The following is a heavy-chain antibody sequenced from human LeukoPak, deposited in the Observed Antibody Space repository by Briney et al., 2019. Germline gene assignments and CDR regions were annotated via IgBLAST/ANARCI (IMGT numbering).Heavy chain of an antibody. D-gene: IGHD3-9*01. CDR3: ARVRVILTTMASFSY. CDR2: ISHDGYRT. J-gene: IGHJ4*02. Sequence: GGSLRLSCAASGFTFSSYAMSWVRQAPGKGLECVSSISHDGYRTYYADSVKGRFTISRDNSKNTLYLQMNSLRAEDTAVYYCARVRVILTTMASFSYWGLGTLVTVSS. CDR1: GFTFSSYA. V-gene: IGHV3-23*01.